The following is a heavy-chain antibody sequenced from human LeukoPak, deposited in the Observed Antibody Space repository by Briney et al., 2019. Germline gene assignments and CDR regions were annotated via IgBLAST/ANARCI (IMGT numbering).Heavy chain of an antibody. CDR1: GGSISSYY. CDR2: IYYSGST. CDR3: ARAPPTYYYGSGSYPGVVDY. V-gene: IGHV4-59*01. D-gene: IGHD3-10*01. Sequence: PSETLSLTCTASGGSISSYYWSWIRQPPGKGLEWIGYIYYSGSTNYNPSLKSRVTISVDTSKNQFSLKLSSVTAADTAVYYVARAPPTYYYGSGSYPGVVDYWGQGTLVTVSS. J-gene: IGHJ4*02.